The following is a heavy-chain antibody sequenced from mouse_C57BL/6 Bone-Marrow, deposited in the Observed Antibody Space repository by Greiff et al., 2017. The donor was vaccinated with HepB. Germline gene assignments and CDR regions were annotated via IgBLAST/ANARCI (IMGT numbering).Heavy chain of an antibody. D-gene: IGHD1-1*01. CDR3: ARSPGSSGYYFDY. CDR1: GFTFSDYY. CDR2: INYDGSST. V-gene: IGHV5-16*01. J-gene: IGHJ2*01. Sequence: EVKLMESEGGLVQPGSSMKLSCTASGFTFSDYYMAWVRQVPEKGLEWVANINYDGSSTYYLDSLKSRFIISRDNAKNILYLQMSSLKSEDTATYYCARSPGSSGYYFDYWGQGTTLTVSS.